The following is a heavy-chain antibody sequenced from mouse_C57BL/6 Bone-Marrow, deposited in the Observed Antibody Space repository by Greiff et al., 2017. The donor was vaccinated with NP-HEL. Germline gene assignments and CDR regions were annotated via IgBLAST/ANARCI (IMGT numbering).Heavy chain of an antibody. Sequence: EVQLVESGGGLVQPGGSLSLSCAASGFTFTDYYMSWVRQPPGKALEWFGFIRPKANGYTSEYSSSVKGRFTVSRATCQGIMYLQMNALGAEASATYDSARYMGSFSWFAYWGQGTLVTVSA. CDR2: IRPKANGYTS. CDR1: GFTFTDYY. V-gene: IGHV7-3*01. CDR3: ARYMGSFSWFAY. J-gene: IGHJ3*01.